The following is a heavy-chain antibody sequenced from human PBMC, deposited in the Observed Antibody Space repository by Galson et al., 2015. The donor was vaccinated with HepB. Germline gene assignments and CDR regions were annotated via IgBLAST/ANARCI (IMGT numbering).Heavy chain of an antibody. V-gene: IGHV5-51*01. Sequence: QSGAEVKKPGESLKISCKGSGYSFTSYWIGWVRQMPGKGLEWMGIMYPGDSDTRYSPSFQGQVTISADTSISTAYLQWSSLKASDTAMYYCARGGSYSIDYYYYYGMDVWGQGTTVTVSS. CDR1: GYSFTSYW. D-gene: IGHD1-26*01. CDR3: ARGGSYSIDYYYYYGMDV. CDR2: MYPGDSDT. J-gene: IGHJ6*02.